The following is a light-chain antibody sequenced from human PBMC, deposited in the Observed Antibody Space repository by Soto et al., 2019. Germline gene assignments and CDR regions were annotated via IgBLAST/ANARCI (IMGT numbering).Light chain of an antibody. CDR2: GAS. CDR3: QQYNNWPRT. CDR1: QSISSN. J-gene: IGKJ1*01. V-gene: IGKV3-15*01. Sequence: EIVMTQSPVTLSVSPGERATLSCRASQSISSNLAWYQHKPGQAPRLLIYGASSRATGIPARFSGSGSGTEFTLTISSLQSEDFAVYYCQQYNNWPRTFGQGAKVDIK.